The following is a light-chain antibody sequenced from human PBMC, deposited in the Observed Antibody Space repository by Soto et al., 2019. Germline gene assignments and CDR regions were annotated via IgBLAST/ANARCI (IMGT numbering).Light chain of an antibody. V-gene: IGKV1-27*01. CDR1: QGISNF. Sequence: DIQMTQSPSSLSASVGDRVTITCRASQGISNFLAWYQQKPGKVPKLLISAASTLQSGVPSRFSGSGSATDFTLTITSHQPEDVATYYCQKYSSVITFGQGTRLEIK. CDR2: AAS. CDR3: QKYSSVIT. J-gene: IGKJ5*01.